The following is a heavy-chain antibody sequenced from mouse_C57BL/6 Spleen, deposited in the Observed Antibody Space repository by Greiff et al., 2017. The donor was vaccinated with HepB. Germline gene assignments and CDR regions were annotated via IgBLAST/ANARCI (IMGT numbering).Heavy chain of an antibody. J-gene: IGHJ2*01. CDR3: ARSPHYYGSSYDYLDY. V-gene: IGHV3-6*01. CDR2: ISYDGSN. CDR1: GYSITSGYY. D-gene: IGHD1-1*01. Sequence: DVQLQESGPGLVKPSRSLSLTCSVTGYSITSGYYWNWIRQFPGNKLEWMGYISYDGSNNYNPSLKNRISITRDTSKNQFFLKLNSVTTEDTATYYCARSPHYYGSSYDYLDYWGQGTTLTVSS.